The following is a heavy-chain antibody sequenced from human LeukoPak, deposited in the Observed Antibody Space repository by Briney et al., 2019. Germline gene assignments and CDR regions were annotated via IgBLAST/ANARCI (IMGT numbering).Heavy chain of an antibody. D-gene: IGHD7-27*01. J-gene: IGHJ6*03. CDR3: AKATGGGYYYYMDV. Sequence: QPGGSLRLSCAASGFTFSSYGMHWVRQAPGKGLEWVAVIWYDGSNKYYADSVKGRFTISRDNSKNTLYLQMNSLRAEDTAVYYCAKATGGGYYYYMDVWGKGATVTVSS. CDR1: GFTFSSYG. V-gene: IGHV3-33*06. CDR2: IWYDGSNK.